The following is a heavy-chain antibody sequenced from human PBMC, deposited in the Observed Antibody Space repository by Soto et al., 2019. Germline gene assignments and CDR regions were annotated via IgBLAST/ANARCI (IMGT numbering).Heavy chain of an antibody. CDR1: GDSVSSNSAG. CDR2: TYYRSKWYN. D-gene: IGHD1-1*01. Sequence: QVQLQQSGPGLVKPSQTLSLTCDISGDSVSSNSAGWNRIRQTPSRGLEWLGRTYYRSKWYNNYAVSVKSRVTVNPDTPKNQFSLQLNSVTPEDTAVYYCARGSWDDVTGHYYMDVWGKGTTVTVSS. CDR3: ARGSWDDVTGHYYMDV. J-gene: IGHJ6*03. V-gene: IGHV6-1*01.